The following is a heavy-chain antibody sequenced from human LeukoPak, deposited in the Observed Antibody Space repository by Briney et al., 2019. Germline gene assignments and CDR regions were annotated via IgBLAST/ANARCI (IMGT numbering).Heavy chain of an antibody. CDR3: AKDTYYDSSVSGAFDI. CDR1: GFTFDDYA. CDR2: ISWNSGSI. Sequence: PGRSLRLSCAASGFTFDDYAMPWVRQAPGKGLEWVSGISWNSGSIAYADSVKGRFTISRDNAKNSLYLQLNSLRAEDTALYYCAKDTYYDSSVSGAFDIWGQGTMVSVSS. J-gene: IGHJ3*02. V-gene: IGHV3-9*01. D-gene: IGHD3-22*01.